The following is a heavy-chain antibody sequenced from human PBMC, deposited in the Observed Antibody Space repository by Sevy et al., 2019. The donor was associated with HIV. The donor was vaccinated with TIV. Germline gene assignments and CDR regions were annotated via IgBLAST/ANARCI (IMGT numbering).Heavy chain of an antibody. CDR1: GFTFGDYA. CDR2: IRSKAYGGTT. V-gene: IGHV3-49*04. D-gene: IGHD6-13*01. J-gene: IGHJ1*01. CDR3: TRLIAAATEYFQH. Sequence: GSLRLSCTASGFTFGDYAMSWVRQAPGKGLEWVGFIRSKAYGGTTEYAASVKGRFTISRDDSKSIAYLQMNSLKTEDTAVYYCTRLIAAATEYFQHWGQGTLVTVSS.